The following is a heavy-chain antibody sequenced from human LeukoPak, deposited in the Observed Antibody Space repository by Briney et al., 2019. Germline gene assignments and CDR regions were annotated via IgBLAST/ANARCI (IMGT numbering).Heavy chain of an antibody. D-gene: IGHD7-27*01. Sequence: GGSLRLSCAASGFTFSSYEMNWVRQAPGKGLEWVSYISSSGSTIYYADSVKGRFTISRDNSENTLYLQMNSLRVEDTAMYYCARKLGTVDDYWGQGTLVTVSS. CDR3: ARKLGTVDDY. CDR1: GFTFSSYE. J-gene: IGHJ4*02. V-gene: IGHV3-48*03. CDR2: ISSSGSTI.